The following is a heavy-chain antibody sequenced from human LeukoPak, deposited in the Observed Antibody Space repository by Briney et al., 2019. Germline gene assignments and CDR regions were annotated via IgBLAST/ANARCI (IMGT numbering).Heavy chain of an antibody. CDR2: IIPIFGTA. CDR1: GGTFSSYA. J-gene: IGHJ6*03. CDR3: ARGEIRLWSRGYYYYYMDV. V-gene: IGHV1-69*05. Sequence: GASVKVSCKASGGTFSSYAISWVRQAPGQGLEWMGGIIPIFGTANYAQKFQGRVTITTDESTSTAYMELSSLRSEDTAVYYCARGEIRLWSRGYYYYYMDVWGKGTTVTVSS. D-gene: IGHD5-18*01.